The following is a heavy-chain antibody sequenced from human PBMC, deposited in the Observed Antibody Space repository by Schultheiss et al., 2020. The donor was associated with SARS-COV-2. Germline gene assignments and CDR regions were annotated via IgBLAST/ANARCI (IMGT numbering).Heavy chain of an antibody. Sequence: SQTLSLTCAVYGGSFSGYYWSWIRQPPGKGLEWIGYIYYSGSTFYNPSLKSLVTMSVDTSKNQFSLKLSSVTAADTAVYYCARTVYSGYDSVFYYYYYYMDVWGKGTTVTVSS. CDR1: GGSFSGYY. V-gene: IGHV4-34*09. J-gene: IGHJ6*03. D-gene: IGHD5-12*01. CDR2: IYYSGST. CDR3: ARTVYSGYDSVFYYYYYYMDV.